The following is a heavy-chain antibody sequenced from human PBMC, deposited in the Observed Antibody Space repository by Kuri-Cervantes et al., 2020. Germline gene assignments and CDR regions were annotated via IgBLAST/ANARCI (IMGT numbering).Heavy chain of an antibody. CDR1: GFTFSSYW. J-gene: IGHJ2*01. CDR3: AKPLSIAVAGGWYFDL. V-gene: IGHV3-7*01. D-gene: IGHD6-13*01. CDR2: IKQDGSEK. Sequence: GGSLRLSCAASGFTFSSYWMSWVRQAPGKGLEWVANIKQDGSEKCYVDSVKGRFTISRDNAKNSLYLQMNSLRVEDTAVYHCAKPLSIAVAGGWYFDLWGRGTLVTVSS.